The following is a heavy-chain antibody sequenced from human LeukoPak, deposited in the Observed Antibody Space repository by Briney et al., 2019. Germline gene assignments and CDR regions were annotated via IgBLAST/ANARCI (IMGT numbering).Heavy chain of an antibody. Sequence: GGSLRLSCAASGFSFSDCAMSWVRQAPGRGLEWVSPISGSAGSTYYADSMKGRFTISRDNPKNTLHLEMNSLRAEDTAIYYCTKGMATIRRHIDSWGQGTLVTVSS. J-gene: IGHJ4*02. D-gene: IGHD5-24*01. CDR3: TKGMATIRRHIDS. V-gene: IGHV3-23*01. CDR1: GFSFSDCA. CDR2: ISGSAGST.